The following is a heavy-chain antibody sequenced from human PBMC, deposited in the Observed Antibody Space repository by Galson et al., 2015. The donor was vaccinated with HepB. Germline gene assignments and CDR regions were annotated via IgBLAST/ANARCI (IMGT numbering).Heavy chain of an antibody. J-gene: IGHJ5*02. CDR1: GFTFSSYA. Sequence: SLRLSCAASGFTFSSYAMHWVRQAPGKGLEWVAVISYDGSNKYYADSVKGRFTISRDNSKNTLYLQMNSLRAEDTAVYYCARDGRVGLFPNWFDPWGQGTLVTVSS. CDR2: ISYDGSNK. CDR3: ARDGRVGLFPNWFDP. V-gene: IGHV3-30-3*01. D-gene: IGHD2-21*01.